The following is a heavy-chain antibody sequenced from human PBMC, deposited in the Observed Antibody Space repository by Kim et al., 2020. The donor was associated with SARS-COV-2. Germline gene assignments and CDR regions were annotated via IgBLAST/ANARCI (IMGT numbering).Heavy chain of an antibody. V-gene: IGHV3-23*01. J-gene: IGHJ4*02. Sequence: GGSLRLSCAASGFTFSSYAMSWVRQAPGKGLEWVSAISGSGGSTYYADSVKGRFTISRDNSKNTLYLQMNSLRAEDTAVYYCAKRLGYDILTGYYNVWGVSDYWGQGTLVTVSS. CDR1: GFTFSSYA. D-gene: IGHD3-9*01. CDR3: AKRLGYDILTGYYNVWGVSDY. CDR2: ISGSGGST.